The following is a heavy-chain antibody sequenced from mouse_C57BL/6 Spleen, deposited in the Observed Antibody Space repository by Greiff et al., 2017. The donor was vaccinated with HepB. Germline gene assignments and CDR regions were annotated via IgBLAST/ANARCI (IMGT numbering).Heavy chain of an antibody. Sequence: EVQRVESGGGLVKPGGSLKLSCAASGFTFSDYGMHWVRQASEKGLEWVAYISSGSSTIYYADTVKGRFTISRDNATNTLFLQMTSLRSEDTAMYYCGRRDGYDGYYAMDYWGQGTSVTVSS. CDR3: GRRDGYDGYYAMDY. CDR1: GFTFSDYG. D-gene: IGHD2-2*01. CDR2: ISSGSSTI. J-gene: IGHJ4*01. V-gene: IGHV5-17*01.